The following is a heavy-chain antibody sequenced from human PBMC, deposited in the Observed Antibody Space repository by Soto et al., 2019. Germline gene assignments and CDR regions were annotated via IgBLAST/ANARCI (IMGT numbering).Heavy chain of an antibody. CDR1: GGAFSGYY. D-gene: IGHD2-15*01. CDR2: INHSGST. J-gene: IGHJ6*02. CDR3: ARGRGYCSGGSCRRMDV. Sequence: PSETLSLTCAVYGGAFSGYYWSWIRQPPGRGLEWIGEINHSGSTNYNPSLKSRVTISVDTSKNQFSLKLSSVTAADTAVYYCARGRGYCSGGSCRRMDVWGQGTTVNVSS. V-gene: IGHV4-34*01.